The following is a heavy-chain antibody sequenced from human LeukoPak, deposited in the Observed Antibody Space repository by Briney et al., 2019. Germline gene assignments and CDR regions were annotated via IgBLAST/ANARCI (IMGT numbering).Heavy chain of an antibody. V-gene: IGHV3-74*01. CDR2: INTDGSTT. CDR3: ARDWGDESRGQFDAFDI. CDR1: GCTFSRYL. D-gene: IGHD3-16*01. J-gene: IGHJ3*02. Sequence: AGTSLRLSCAASGCTFSRYLMHWVRQAPGKGLVWVSRINTDGSTTNYADSVKGRFTISRDNARNSMYLEMNSLRVEDTAMYYCARDWGDESRGQFDAFDIWGRGTRVTVSS.